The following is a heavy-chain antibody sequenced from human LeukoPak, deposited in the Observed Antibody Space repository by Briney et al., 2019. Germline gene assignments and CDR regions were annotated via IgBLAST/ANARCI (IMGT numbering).Heavy chain of an antibody. CDR2: IPYDGSNK. J-gene: IGHJ4*02. D-gene: IGHD1-26*01. CDR3: AKDSPFGGN. CDR1: GFTFSSYG. V-gene: IGHV3-30*18. Sequence: GGSLRLSCAASGFTFSSYGMHWVRQAPGKGLEWVAVIPYDGSNKYYADSVKGRFTISRDNAKNSLYLQMNSLRAEDTAVYYCAKDSPFGGNWGQGTLVTVSS.